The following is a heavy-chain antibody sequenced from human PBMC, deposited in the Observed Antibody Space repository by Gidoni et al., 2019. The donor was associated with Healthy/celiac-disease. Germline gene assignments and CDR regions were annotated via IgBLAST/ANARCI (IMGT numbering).Heavy chain of an antibody. J-gene: IGHJ2*01. Sequence: QLQLQESGPGLAKPSETLSLTCTVSGGSISSSSYYWGWLRQPPGKGLEWIGSIYYSGSTYYNPSLKSRVTISVDTSKNQFSLKLSSVTAADTAVYYCARGGSSSWYSLWYFDLWGRGTLVTVSS. CDR1: GGSISSSSYY. CDR2: IYYSGST. CDR3: ARGGSSSWYSLWYFDL. V-gene: IGHV4-39*07. D-gene: IGHD6-13*01.